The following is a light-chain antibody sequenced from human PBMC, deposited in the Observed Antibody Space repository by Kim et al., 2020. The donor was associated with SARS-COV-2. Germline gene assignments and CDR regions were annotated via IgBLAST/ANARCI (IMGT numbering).Light chain of an antibody. CDR3: QAWDSSTHNYV. V-gene: IGLV3-1*01. CDR1: KLGDKY. CDR2: QDN. J-gene: IGLJ1*01. Sequence: SYELTQPPSVSVSPGQTASITCSGYKLGDKYVSWYQQKPGQSPVVVIYQDNQRPSGIPERFSGSNSGTTATLTISGTQAMDEADYYCQAWDSSTHNYVFGAGTKGTVL.